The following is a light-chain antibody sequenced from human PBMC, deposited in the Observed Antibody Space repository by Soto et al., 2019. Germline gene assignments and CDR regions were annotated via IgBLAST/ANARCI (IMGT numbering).Light chain of an antibody. CDR3: QQRSNWPPVT. CDR1: QSVSSY. J-gene: IGKJ2*01. Sequence: EIVLTQSPATLSLSPGERATLSCRASQSVSSYLAGYQQKPGQAPRPLIYDASNRATDIPARFSRSGSGTGFTLPISSLEPEDFPVYYCQQRSNWPPVTFGQGTKLEIK. CDR2: DAS. V-gene: IGKV3-11*01.